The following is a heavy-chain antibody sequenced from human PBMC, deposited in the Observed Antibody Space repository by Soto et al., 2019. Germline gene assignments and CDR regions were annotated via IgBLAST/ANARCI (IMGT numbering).Heavy chain of an antibody. Sequence: GASVKVSCKASGYIFSTYSIHWVRQAPGQRLEWMGWINAGNGNTKYSQRFQGRVTFARDTSAGTAYMELSSLRSEDTAMYYCARPGIMITSGSNDAVHIWG. CDR1: GYIFSTYS. D-gene: IGHD3-16*01. V-gene: IGHV1-3*01. CDR3: ARPGIMITSGSNDAVHI. J-gene: IGHJ3*02. CDR2: INAGNGNT.